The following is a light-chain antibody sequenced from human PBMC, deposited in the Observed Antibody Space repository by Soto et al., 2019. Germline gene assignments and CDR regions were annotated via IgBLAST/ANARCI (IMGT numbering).Light chain of an antibody. CDR3: QQYDTSPPT. CDR1: QSVSSNF. J-gene: IGKJ1*01. Sequence: EIVLTQSPCTLSLSPGERATLSCKASQSVSSNFLAWYQRKPGQAPRLLIYGASYWDTDIPSRFSGSGSGTEFTLTITSLEPEDFAAYYCQQYDTSPPTFGQGTKVEI. V-gene: IGKV3-20*01. CDR2: GAS.